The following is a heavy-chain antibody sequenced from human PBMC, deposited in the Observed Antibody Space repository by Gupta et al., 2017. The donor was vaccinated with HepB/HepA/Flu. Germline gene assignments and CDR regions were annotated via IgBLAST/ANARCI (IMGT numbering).Heavy chain of an antibody. Sequence: EVQLVESGGGLVQPGGSRRLSCVASGITLSTYKMHWVRQAPGKGLEWVSYISTTSSTIHYADSVKGRFTISRDNAKNSLYLQMNSLGVEDTAVYYCAIENSSPFDYWGQGTLVTVSS. J-gene: IGHJ4*02. V-gene: IGHV3-48*03. CDR2: ISTTSSTI. CDR3: AIENSSPFDY. CDR1: GITLSTYK.